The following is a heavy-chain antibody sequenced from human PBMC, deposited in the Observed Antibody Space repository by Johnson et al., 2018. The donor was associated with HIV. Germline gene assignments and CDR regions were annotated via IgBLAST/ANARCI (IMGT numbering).Heavy chain of an antibody. Sequence: QVQLVESGGGVVQPGRSLRLSCAASGFTFSSYGMHWVRQAPGKGLEWVAVISYDGSNKYYADSVKGRFTISRDNSKNTLYLQMNSLGAEDTAVYYCAKDAVRGEDNWNDAFDIWGQGTMVTVSS. V-gene: IGHV3-30*18. D-gene: IGHD1-20*01. CDR1: GFTFSSYG. J-gene: IGHJ3*02. CDR3: AKDAVRGEDNWNDAFDI. CDR2: ISYDGSNK.